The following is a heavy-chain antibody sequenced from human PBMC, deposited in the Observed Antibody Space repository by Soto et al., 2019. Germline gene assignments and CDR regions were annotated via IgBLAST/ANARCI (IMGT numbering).Heavy chain of an antibody. CDR1: GGTFSSYA. CDR3: ATRPINVVVPAAVSYYYYGMDV. D-gene: IGHD2-2*01. Sequence: QVQLVQSGAEVKKPGSSVKVSCKASGGTFSSYAISWVRQAPGQGLEWMGGTIPIFGTANYAQMFQGRVTITADKSTSTACMELSSLGSEDTAVFYCATRPINVVVPAAVSYYYYGMDVWGQGTTVTVSS. CDR2: TIPIFGTA. J-gene: IGHJ6*02. V-gene: IGHV1-69*06.